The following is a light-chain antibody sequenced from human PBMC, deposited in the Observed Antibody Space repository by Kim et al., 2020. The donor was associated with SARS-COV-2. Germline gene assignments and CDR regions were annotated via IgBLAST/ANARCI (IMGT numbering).Light chain of an antibody. Sequence: IVLTQSPGTLSLSPGERATLSCRASQSVSGSYLAWYQKKPGQAPRLLIYGASSRATGIPDRFSGRGSGTDFTLTISRLEPEEFAVYYCQEYGSEHTWTVGQGTKVDIK. CDR2: GAS. CDR3: QEYGSEHTWT. J-gene: IGKJ1*01. V-gene: IGKV3-20*01. CDR1: QSVSGSY.